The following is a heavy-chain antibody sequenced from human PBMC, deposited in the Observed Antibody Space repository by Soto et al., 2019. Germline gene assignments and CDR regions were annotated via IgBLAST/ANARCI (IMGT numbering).Heavy chain of an antibody. V-gene: IGHV4-59*12. Sequence: QGQLQESGPGLVRPSETLSLTCTVSGASITSYYWSWIRQSSGKGLEWIGYIHYSGSTNYNPSLESRVTMSIDTSESQFSLSLRSVTAADTAVYYCARLDYYYYLDVWGNGTAVTVSS. CDR1: GASITSYY. J-gene: IGHJ6*03. CDR3: ARLDYYYYLDV. CDR2: IHYSGST.